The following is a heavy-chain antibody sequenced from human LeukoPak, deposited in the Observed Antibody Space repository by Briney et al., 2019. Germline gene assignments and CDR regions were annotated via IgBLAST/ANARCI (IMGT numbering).Heavy chain of an antibody. D-gene: IGHD3-10*01. Sequence: GGSLRLSCAASGFTFSSYAMNWVRQAPGKGLEWVAVISYDGSRKYCADSVKGRFTISRDNPKNTVYLQMNSLRAEDTAVYYCAKGGRVGGGITMIRGVRNFYYYMDVWGKGTTVIISS. CDR1: GFTFSSYA. J-gene: IGHJ6*03. V-gene: IGHV3-30*04. CDR3: AKGGRVGGGITMIRGVRNFYYYMDV. CDR2: ISYDGSRK.